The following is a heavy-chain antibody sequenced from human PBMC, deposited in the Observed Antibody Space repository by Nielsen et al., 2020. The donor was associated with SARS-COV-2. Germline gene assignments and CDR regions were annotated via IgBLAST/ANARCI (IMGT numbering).Heavy chain of an antibody. CDR3: ARVATGDLVDY. CDR2: ISTSSKTI. V-gene: IGHV3-48*01. Sequence: GGSLRLSCAASGFTFSTYSMNWVRQIPEKGLEWLSYISTSSKTIYFADSVKGRFTISRDNDKSSLFLQMDSLRAEDSAVYYCARVATGDLVDYWGQGTLVTVSS. CDR1: GFTFSTYS. J-gene: IGHJ4*02. D-gene: IGHD3-10*01.